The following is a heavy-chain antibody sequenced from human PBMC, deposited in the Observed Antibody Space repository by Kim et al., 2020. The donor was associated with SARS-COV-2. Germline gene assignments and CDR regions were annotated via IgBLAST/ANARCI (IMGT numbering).Heavy chain of an antibody. V-gene: IGHV3-7*01. J-gene: IGHJ4*02. D-gene: IGHD1-26*01. Sequence: EVEPGKGRFTISRDNAKNSLYLQMNSLGAEDTAVYYWATIAGYSGSYYDIWGQGTLVTVSS. CDR3: ATIAGYSGSYYDI.